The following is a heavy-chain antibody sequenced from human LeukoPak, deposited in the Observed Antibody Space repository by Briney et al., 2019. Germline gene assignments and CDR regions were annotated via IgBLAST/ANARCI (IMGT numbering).Heavy chain of an antibody. CDR1: GFTFSDYW. Sequence: GGSLRLSCAASGFTFSDYWMSWVRQAPGKGLEWVANIKEGGSEKYYVDSVKGRFTISRDNAKNSLYLQMNSLRVEDTAVYYCARASRGIAANLCFDYWGQGTLVTASS. CDR2: IKEGGSEK. CDR3: ARASRGIAANLCFDY. J-gene: IGHJ4*02. V-gene: IGHV3-7*01. D-gene: IGHD2-15*01.